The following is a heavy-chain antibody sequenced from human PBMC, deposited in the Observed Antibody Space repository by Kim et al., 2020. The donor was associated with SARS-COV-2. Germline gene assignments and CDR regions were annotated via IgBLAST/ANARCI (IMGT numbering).Heavy chain of an antibody. CDR2: ISSSGSTI. J-gene: IGHJ3*02. CDR1: GITFSDYY. D-gene: IGHD5-18*01. CDR3: ARVDTAMPNLPDAFDI. V-gene: IGHV3-11*04. Sequence: GGSLRLSCAASGITFSDYYMSWIRQASGKGLEWVSYISSSGSTIYYADSVKSRFTISRENAKNSLYLQMNSLRAEDTAVYYCARVDTAMPNLPDAFDIWGRGTMVTVSS.